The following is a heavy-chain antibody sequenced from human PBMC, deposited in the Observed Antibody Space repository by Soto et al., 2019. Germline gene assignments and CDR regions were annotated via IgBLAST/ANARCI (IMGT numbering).Heavy chain of an antibody. CDR2: INNDGSGT. J-gene: IGHJ4*02. CDR3: ARDVAPGYFDY. D-gene: IGHD2-21*01. CDR1: GFSFSSYW. V-gene: IGHV3-74*01. Sequence: EVQLVESGGGLVQPVGSLRLSCVASGFSFSSYWMHWVRQTPGKGLMWVSRINNDGSGTADADSVRGRFTISRDNAKNTLYLQLNSLRAEDTAVYYCARDVAPGYFDYWGQGTPVTVSS.